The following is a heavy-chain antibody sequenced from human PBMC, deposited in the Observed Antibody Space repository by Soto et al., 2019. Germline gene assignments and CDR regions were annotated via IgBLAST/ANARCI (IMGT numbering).Heavy chain of an antibody. CDR1: GFTFSSYG. CDR3: ARDRQPFYCSSTSCYGGYFDY. D-gene: IGHD2-2*01. CDR2: IWYDGSNK. V-gene: IGHV3-33*01. Sequence: VGSLRLSCAASGFTFSSYGMHWVRQAPGKGLEWVAVIWYDGSNKYYADSVKGRFTISRDNSKNTLYLQMNSLRAEDTAVYYCARDRQPFYCSSTSCYGGYFDYWGQGTLVTVSS. J-gene: IGHJ4*02.